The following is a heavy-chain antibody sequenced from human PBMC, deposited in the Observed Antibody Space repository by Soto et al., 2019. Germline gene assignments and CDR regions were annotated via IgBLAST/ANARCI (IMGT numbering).Heavy chain of an antibody. J-gene: IGHJ4*02. Sequence: QVQLVQSGAEVKEPGASVKVSCKTSGYTFTNYYLHWVRQAPGQGLEWMGIINPRGSSITYAQNFQGRVTMTRDTSMSTVYMTLSSLRFEDTAVYYCAREADISGRAFDFWGQGSLVTVSS. V-gene: IGHV1-46*01. CDR1: GYTFTNYY. CDR2: INPRGSSI. D-gene: IGHD3-22*01. CDR3: AREADISGRAFDF.